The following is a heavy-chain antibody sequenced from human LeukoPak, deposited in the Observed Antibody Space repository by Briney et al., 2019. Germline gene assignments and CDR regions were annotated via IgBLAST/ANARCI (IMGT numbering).Heavy chain of an antibody. J-gene: IGHJ4*02. D-gene: IGHD3-9*01. CDR3: AKVSGYDILTGYWPHY. CDR1: GFTFSTYA. CDR2: ISGSGGST. Sequence: GGSLRLSCAASGFTFSTYAMSWVRQAPGKGLEWVSGISGSGGSTYYADSVKGRFTISRDNSKNTLYLQMNSLRAEDTAVYYCAKVSGYDILTGYWPHYWGQGTLVTVSS. V-gene: IGHV3-23*01.